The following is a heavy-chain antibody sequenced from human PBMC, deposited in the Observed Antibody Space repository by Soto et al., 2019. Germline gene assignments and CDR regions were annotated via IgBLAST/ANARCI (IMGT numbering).Heavy chain of an antibody. D-gene: IGHD3-3*01. J-gene: IGHJ6*02. CDR3: ASPTYYDFWSGHNLNYGMDV. CDR2: TIPIFGTA. CDR1: GGTFSSYA. V-gene: IGHV1-69*13. Sequence: ASVKVSCKASGGTFSSYAISWVRQAPGQGLEWMGGTIPIFGTANYAQKFQGRVTITADESTSTAYMELSSLRSEDTAVYYCASPTYYDFWSGHNLNYGMDVWGQGTTVTVSS.